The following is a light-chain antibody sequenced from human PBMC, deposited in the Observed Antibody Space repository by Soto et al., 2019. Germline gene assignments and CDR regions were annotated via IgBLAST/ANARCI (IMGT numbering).Light chain of an antibody. Sequence: AIQMTQSPSSLSASVGDRVVITCRASQAIRTELGWYQQRPGKAPKLLICGTSNLQSGVPSRFSGSGSGTDFTLTINGLQPEDFATYYCLQDYSYPRTFGQGTKVDIK. CDR3: LQDYSYPRT. V-gene: IGKV1-6*01. CDR1: QAIRTE. CDR2: GTS. J-gene: IGKJ1*01.